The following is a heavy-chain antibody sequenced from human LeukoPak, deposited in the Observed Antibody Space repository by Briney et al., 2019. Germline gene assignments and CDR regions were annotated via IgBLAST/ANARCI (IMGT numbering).Heavy chain of an antibody. J-gene: IGHJ4*02. CDR3: ARVNRGDYYFDY. CDR1: GLTFINAW. V-gene: IGHV3-72*01. Sequence: GGSLRLSCAASGLTFINAWMTWVRQAPGKGLEWVGRTGNQAKSYTTDYAASVKGRFTISRDDSKNSMYLQMNSLKSEDTAVYFCARVNRGDYYFDYWGQGTLVTVSS. D-gene: IGHD1-14*01. CDR2: TGNQAKSYTT.